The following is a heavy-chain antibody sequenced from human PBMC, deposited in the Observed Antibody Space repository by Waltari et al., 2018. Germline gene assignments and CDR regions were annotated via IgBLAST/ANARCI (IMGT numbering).Heavy chain of an antibody. CDR3: ARSSGYWDDFDY. CDR1: GGSFSGYY. CDR2: INHSGST. V-gene: IGHV4-34*01. J-gene: IGHJ4*02. Sequence: QVQLQQWGAGLLKPSETLSLTCAVYGGSFSGYYWSWIRQPPGKGLEWIGEINHSGSTNYNPSLKSRVTISVDTSKNQCSLKLSSVTAADTAVYYCARSSGYWDDFDYWGQGTLVTVSS. D-gene: IGHD3-22*01.